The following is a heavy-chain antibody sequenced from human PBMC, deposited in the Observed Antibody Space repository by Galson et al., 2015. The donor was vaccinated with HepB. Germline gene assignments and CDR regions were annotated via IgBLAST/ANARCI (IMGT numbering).Heavy chain of an antibody. CDR3: ARDPAYCSSTSCFVRYYYYGMDV. V-gene: IGHV1-69*04. J-gene: IGHJ6*02. CDR1: GGTFSSYT. D-gene: IGHD2-2*01. CDR2: IIPILGIA. Sequence: SVKVSCKASGGTFSSYTISWVRQAPGQGLEWMGRIIPILGIANYAQKFQGRVTITADKSTSTAYMELSSLGSEDTAVYYCARDPAYCSSTSCFVRYYYYGMDVWGQGTTVTVSS.